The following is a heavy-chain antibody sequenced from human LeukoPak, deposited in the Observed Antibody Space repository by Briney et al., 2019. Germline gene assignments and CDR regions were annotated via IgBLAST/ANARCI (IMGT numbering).Heavy chain of an antibody. CDR2: ISAYNGNT. CDR1: GYTFTSYG. Sequence: ASVEVSCKASGYTFTSYGISWVRQAPGQGLGWMGWISAYNGNTNYAQKLQGRVTMTTDTSTSTDYMELRSLRSDDTAVYYCAREVRDYYDSSGYPDYWGQGTLVTVSS. V-gene: IGHV1-18*01. D-gene: IGHD3-22*01. CDR3: AREVRDYYDSSGYPDY. J-gene: IGHJ4*02.